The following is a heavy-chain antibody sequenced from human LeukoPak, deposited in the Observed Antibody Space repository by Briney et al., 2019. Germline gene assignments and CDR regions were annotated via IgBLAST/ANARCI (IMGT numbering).Heavy chain of an antibody. Sequence: QTSETLSLTCTVSGGSISSYYWTWIRQPPGKGLEWIGYIYYSGSTYYSGSTNYNPSLKSRVTISVDTSKNQFSLKLSSVTAADTAVYYCARVSYSKSYDYWYFDLWGRGTLVTVSS. CDR1: GGSISSYY. D-gene: IGHD5-12*01. CDR2: IYYSGSTYYSGST. V-gene: IGHV4-59*01. CDR3: ARVSYSKSYDYWYFDL. J-gene: IGHJ2*01.